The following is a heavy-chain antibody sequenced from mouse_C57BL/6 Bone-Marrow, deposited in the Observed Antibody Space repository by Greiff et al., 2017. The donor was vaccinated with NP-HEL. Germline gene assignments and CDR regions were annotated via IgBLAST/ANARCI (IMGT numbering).Heavy chain of an antibody. Sequence: EVQGVESGEGLVKPGGSLKLSCAASGFTFSSYAMSWVRQTPEKRLEWVAYISGGGDYIYYADTVKGRFTISRDNARNTLYLQMSSLKSEDTAMYYCTSTTSVVAPTTHYYAMDYWGQGTSVTVSS. J-gene: IGHJ4*01. CDR1: GFTFSSYA. CDR3: TSTTSVVAPTTHYYAMDY. V-gene: IGHV5-9-1*02. D-gene: IGHD1-1*01. CDR2: ISGGGDYI.